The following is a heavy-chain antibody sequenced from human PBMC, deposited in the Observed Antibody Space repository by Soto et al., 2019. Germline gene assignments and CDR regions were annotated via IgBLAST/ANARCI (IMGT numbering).Heavy chain of an antibody. D-gene: IGHD3-22*01. V-gene: IGHV1-18*01. Sequence: ASVKVSGKTSGYTFTSYGISWVRQAPGQGLEWMGWISAYNGNTNYAQKLQGRVTMTTDTSTSTAYMELRSLRSDDTAVYYCARDVGQYYYDSSGYRKWFVPCGPGPLFTVSS. CDR2: ISAYNGNT. CDR3: ARDVGQYYYDSSGYRKWFVP. CDR1: GYTFTSYG. J-gene: IGHJ5*02.